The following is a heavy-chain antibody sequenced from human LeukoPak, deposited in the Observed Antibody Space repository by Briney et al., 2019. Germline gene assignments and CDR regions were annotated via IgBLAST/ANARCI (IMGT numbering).Heavy chain of an antibody. CDR3: ARVAQGATTENYYYYYMDV. Sequence: GGSLRLSCAASGFAFNSYTIKWVRQAPGKGLEWVSAITSRGTHIYNADSVKGRFTISRDNAENSAYLQMSSLRAEDTAVYYCARVAQGATTENYYYYYMDVWGKGTTVTVSS. D-gene: IGHD4-11*01. V-gene: IGHV3-21*01. J-gene: IGHJ6*03. CDR2: ITSRGTHI. CDR1: GFAFNSYT.